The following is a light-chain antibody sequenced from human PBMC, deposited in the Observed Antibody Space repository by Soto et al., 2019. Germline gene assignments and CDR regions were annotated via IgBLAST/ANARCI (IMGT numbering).Light chain of an antibody. J-gene: IGKJ1*01. CDR1: QSVLYSSNNKNS. V-gene: IGKV4-1*01. CDR2: WAS. CDR3: QQYYTTRCT. Sequence: DIVMTQSPDSLAVSLGERATINCKSSQSVLYSSNNKNSVAWYQQKPGQPPQLLIYWASTRESGVPDRFSGSESGTDFTLTIRSLQAEDVAVYYCQQYYTTRCTCGQGTKVEIK.